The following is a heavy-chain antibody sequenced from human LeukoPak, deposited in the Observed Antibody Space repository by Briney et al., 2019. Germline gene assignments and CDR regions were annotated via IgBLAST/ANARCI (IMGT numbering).Heavy chain of an antibody. J-gene: IGHJ3*02. CDR3: VRRNFVAFDI. CDR1: GLSFPGHY. CDR2: SKSKGNSYST. Sequence: GGSLRLSCAASGLSFPGHYFDWVRQAPGQGLEWVGRSKSKGNSYSTDYAASVQGRFSISTDESSTSLYLQMNSLKTEDTALYYCVRRNFVAFDIWGQGTMVTVSS. V-gene: IGHV3-72*01. D-gene: IGHD1-14*01.